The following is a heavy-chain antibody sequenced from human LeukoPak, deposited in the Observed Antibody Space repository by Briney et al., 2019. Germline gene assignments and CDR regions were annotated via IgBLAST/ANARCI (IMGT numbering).Heavy chain of an antibody. V-gene: IGHV4-38-2*02. Sequence: SETLSLTCTVSGYSICSGYYWGWIRQPPGKGLEWIGSIYHSGSTYYNPSLKSRVTISVDTSKNQFSLKLSSVTAADTAVYYCARGVYDFWSGYPPFFDYWGQGTLVTVSS. CDR3: ARGVYDFWSGYPPFFDY. D-gene: IGHD3-3*01. CDR1: GYSICSGYY. J-gene: IGHJ4*02. CDR2: IYHSGST.